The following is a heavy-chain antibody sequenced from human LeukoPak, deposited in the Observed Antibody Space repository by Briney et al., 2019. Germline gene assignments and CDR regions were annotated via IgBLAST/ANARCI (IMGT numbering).Heavy chain of an antibody. V-gene: IGHV3-66*01. CDR1: GFTVSRTY. Sequence: GSLRLSCAALGFTVSRTYMRWVRQAPGKGLEWVSVIYEGGDIYYADSVRGRFAISRDNSKNTVYLQMNGLRGEDTAVYYCARDPSGTGTGFDIWGQGTMVTVSS. CDR3: ARDPSGTGTGFDI. CDR2: IYEGGDI. D-gene: IGHD3/OR15-3a*01. J-gene: IGHJ3*02.